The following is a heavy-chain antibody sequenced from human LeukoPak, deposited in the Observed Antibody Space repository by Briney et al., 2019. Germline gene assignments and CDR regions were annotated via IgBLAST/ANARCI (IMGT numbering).Heavy chain of an antibody. CDR2: INPNSGGT. J-gene: IGHJ5*02. CDR1: GYTFTGYY. D-gene: IGHD6-6*01. CDR3: ARAAGSSSSSPNWFAP. V-gene: IGHV1-2*04. Sequence: ASVKVSCKASGYTFTGYYMHWVRQAPGQGLEWMGWINPNSGGTNYAQKFQGWVTMTRDTSISTAYMELSRLRSDDTAVYYSARAAGSSSSSPNWFAPSSQGTLATAYS.